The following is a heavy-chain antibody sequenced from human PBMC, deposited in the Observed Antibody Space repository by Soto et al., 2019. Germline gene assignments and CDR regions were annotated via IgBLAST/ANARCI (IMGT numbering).Heavy chain of an antibody. Sequence: GGSLRLSCAASGFTFSSYGMHWVRQAPGKGLEWVAVISYDGSNKYYADSVKGRFTISRDNSKNTLYLQMNSLRAEDTAVYYCAKTSGWYFDYWGQGTLVTVSS. CDR3: AKTSGWYFDY. CDR2: ISYDGSNK. CDR1: GFTFSSYG. D-gene: IGHD6-19*01. V-gene: IGHV3-30*18. J-gene: IGHJ4*02.